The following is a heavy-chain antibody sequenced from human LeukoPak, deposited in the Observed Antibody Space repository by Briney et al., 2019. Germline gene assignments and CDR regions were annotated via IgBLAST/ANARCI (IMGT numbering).Heavy chain of an antibody. D-gene: IGHD6-13*01. CDR3: TKCGSTWDFDY. J-gene: IGHJ4*02. CDR2: IRSKAYGGTP. CDR1: GFTFSGYE. Sequence: GGSLRLSCAASGFTFSGYEMNWVRQAPGKGLEWVGFIRSKAYGGTPEYAASVKGRINISRDDSKSIAYLQMNSLKTEDTAVYYCTKCGSTWDFDYWGQGTLVTVSS. V-gene: IGHV3-49*04.